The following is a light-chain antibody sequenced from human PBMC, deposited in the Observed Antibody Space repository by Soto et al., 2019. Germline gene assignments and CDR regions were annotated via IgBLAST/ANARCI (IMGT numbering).Light chain of an antibody. J-gene: IGLJ2*01. V-gene: IGLV2-23*01. Sequence: QSALTQPASVSGSPGQSITISCTGTSSDVGSYNLVSWYQQHPGKAPKLMIYEGSKRPSGVSNRFSGSKSGNTASLTISGLQAEDEADYYCCSYAGSRTSLVVFGGGTKLPVL. CDR1: SSDVGSYNL. CDR3: CSYAGSRTSLVV. CDR2: EGS.